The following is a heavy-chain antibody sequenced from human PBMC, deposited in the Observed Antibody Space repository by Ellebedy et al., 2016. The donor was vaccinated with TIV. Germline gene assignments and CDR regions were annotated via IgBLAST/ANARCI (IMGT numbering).Heavy chain of an antibody. V-gene: IGHV3-30*03. D-gene: IGHD3-10*01. CDR3: TRGPTHGGFDY. CDR2: DVIDGYRK. CDR1: GFSVGSSD. Sequence: GASLKISCAASGFSVGSSDMHWVRQTPSKGLEWLAHDVIDGYRKYYADSVKGRFTTSRDHSKNTVYLQMNSLRTEDTDVYNCTRGPTHGGFDYWGQGTLVTVSS. J-gene: IGHJ4*02.